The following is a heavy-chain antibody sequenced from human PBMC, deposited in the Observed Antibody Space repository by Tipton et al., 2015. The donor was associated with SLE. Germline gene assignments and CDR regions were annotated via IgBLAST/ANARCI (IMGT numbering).Heavy chain of an antibody. D-gene: IGHD3-22*01. Sequence: TLSLTCTVSGGSISSYYWSWIRQPPGKGLEWIGYIYYSGSTNYNPSLKSRVTISVDTSKNQFSLKLSSVTAADTAVYYCARGPNYYDSSGYPPYFDYWGQGTLFTVSS. CDR1: GGSISSYY. J-gene: IGHJ4*02. CDR3: ARGPNYYDSSGYPPYFDY. V-gene: IGHV4-59*01. CDR2: IYYSGST.